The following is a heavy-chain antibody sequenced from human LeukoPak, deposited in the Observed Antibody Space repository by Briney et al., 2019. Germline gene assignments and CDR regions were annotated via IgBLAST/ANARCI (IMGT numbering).Heavy chain of an antibody. J-gene: IGHJ6*04. D-gene: IGHD3-3*02. Sequence: GLSLRLSRVSSGFTIGTAWMSWVRQAPGKGLEWLGHIKSEGEGATTDYAAPAKGRFAISRDDSKNMIYLQMSSLKIDDTAIYYCIAHFPYFYGFDVWGKGTTVTVSS. CDR3: IAHFPYFYGFDV. CDR1: GFTIGTAW. CDR2: IKSEGEGATT. V-gene: IGHV3-15*01.